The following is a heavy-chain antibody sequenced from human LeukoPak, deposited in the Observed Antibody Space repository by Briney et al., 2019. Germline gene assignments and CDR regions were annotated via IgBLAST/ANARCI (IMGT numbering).Heavy chain of an antibody. D-gene: IGHD6-25*01. CDR3: ARGSGEGY. CDR2: IKQDGREK. Sequence: GGSLRLSCVTSGFTFSYSWMSWVRRAPAKGLEWVAYIKQDGREKYYADSVKGRFTISRDDAKNSLFLQMNGLRVEDTAVYYCARGSGEGYWGQGTLVTVSS. J-gene: IGHJ4*02. CDR1: GFTFSYSW. V-gene: IGHV3-7*01.